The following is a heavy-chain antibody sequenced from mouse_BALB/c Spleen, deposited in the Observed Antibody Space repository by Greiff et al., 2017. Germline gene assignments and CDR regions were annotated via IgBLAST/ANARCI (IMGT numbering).Heavy chain of an antibody. CDR1: GYTFTDYY. CDR3: ARTEGYYGSSYYAMDY. J-gene: IGHJ4*01. Sequence: VKVVESGAELARPGASVKLSCKASGYTFTDYYINWVKQRTGQGLEWIGEIYPGSGNTYYNEKFKGKATLTADKSSSTAYMQLSSLTSEDSAVYFCARTEGYYGSSYYAMDYWGQGTSVTVSS. CDR2: IYPGSGNT. V-gene: IGHV1-77*01. D-gene: IGHD1-1*01.